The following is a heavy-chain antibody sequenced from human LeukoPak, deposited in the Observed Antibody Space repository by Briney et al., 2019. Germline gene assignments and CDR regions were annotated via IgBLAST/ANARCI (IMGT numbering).Heavy chain of an antibody. Sequence: GASVKVSCKDSGYTFTSYAMHWVRQAPGQRLEWMGWINAGNGNTKYSQKFQGRVTITRDISASTAYMELSSLRSHDTAVYYCARSIAARPDSFRAPIDDWYFDLWGRGTLVTVSS. J-gene: IGHJ2*01. V-gene: IGHV1-3*01. D-gene: IGHD6-6*01. CDR1: GYTFTSYA. CDR2: INAGNGNT. CDR3: ARSIAARPDSFRAPIDDWYFDL.